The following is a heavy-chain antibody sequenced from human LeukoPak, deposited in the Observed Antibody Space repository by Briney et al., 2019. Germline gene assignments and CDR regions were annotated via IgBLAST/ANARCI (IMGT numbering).Heavy chain of an antibody. CDR1: GFTVGTNS. Sequence: PGGSLRLSRAASGFTVGTNSMSWVRQSPGKGLEWVSVIYSGGSTYYADSVKGRFTISRDNAKNSLYLQMNSLRAEDTAVYYCARVSQATVTTLRLDYWGQGTLVTVSS. V-gene: IGHV3-66*01. CDR3: ARVSQATVTTLRLDY. J-gene: IGHJ4*02. D-gene: IGHD4-17*01. CDR2: IYSGGST.